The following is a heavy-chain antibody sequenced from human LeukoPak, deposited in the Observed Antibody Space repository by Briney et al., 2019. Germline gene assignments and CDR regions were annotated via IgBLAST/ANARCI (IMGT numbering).Heavy chain of an antibody. CDR1: GSTFSSYS. V-gene: IGHV3-21*01. Sequence: GGSLRLSCAASGSTFSSYSMNWVRQAPGKGLEWVSSISSSSSYIYYADSVKGRFTISRDNAKNSLYLQMNSLRAEDTAAYYCAREYSSSWSDYWGQGTLVTVSS. J-gene: IGHJ4*02. D-gene: IGHD6-13*01. CDR2: ISSSSSYI. CDR3: AREYSSSWSDY.